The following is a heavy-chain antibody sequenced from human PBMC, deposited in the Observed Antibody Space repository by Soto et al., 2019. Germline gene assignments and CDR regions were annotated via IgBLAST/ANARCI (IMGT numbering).Heavy chain of an antibody. J-gene: IGHJ4*02. D-gene: IGHD5-12*01. CDR3: ARDLGVAAISFDY. Sequence: GGSLRLSCAASGFTFSSYGMHWVRQAPGKGLEWVALIRNDGSNKYYADSVKGRFTISRDNSKNTLYLQMNSLRAEDTAVYYCARDLGVAAISFDYWGPGSLVTVSS. V-gene: IGHV3-30*02. CDR1: GFTFSSYG. CDR2: IRNDGSNK.